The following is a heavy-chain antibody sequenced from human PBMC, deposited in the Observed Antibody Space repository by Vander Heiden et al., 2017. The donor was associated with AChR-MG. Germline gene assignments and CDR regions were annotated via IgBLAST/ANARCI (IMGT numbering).Heavy chain of an antibody. V-gene: IGHV4-34*02. J-gene: IGHJ4*02. CDR2: IDDSGSA. D-gene: IGHD4-17*01. CDR1: GGSLSGYY. CDR3: ARGYGKDY. Sequence: QVQLQQWGAGLLKPSENLSLTCGVYGGSLSGYYWSWIRQPPGKGLEWIGEIDDSGSANYNPSLESRVTMSVDASKNQFSLRLTSVAAADTALYFCARGYGKDYWGQGTLVTVSS.